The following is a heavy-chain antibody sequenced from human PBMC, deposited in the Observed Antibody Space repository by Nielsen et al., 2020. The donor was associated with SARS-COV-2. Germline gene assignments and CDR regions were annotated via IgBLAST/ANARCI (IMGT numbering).Heavy chain of an antibody. J-gene: IGHJ6*02. CDR3: ARDWWDYYGSGSYYPSPNYYYYYGMDV. Sequence: WVRQAPGQGLEWMGWINTNTGNPTYAQGFTGRFVFSLDTSVSTAYLQISSLKAEGTAVYYCARDWWDYYGSGSYYPSPNYYYYYGMDVWGQGTTVTVSS. CDR2: INTNTGNP. V-gene: IGHV7-4-1*02. D-gene: IGHD3-10*01.